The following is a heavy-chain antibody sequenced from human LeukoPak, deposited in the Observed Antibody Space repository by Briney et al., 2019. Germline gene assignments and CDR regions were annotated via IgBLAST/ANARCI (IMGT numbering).Heavy chain of an antibody. J-gene: IGHJ6*02. Sequence: ASVKVSCKASGYTFTSYGISWVRQAPGQGLEWMGWISAYNGNTNYAQKLQGRVTMTTDTSTSTAYMELWSLRSDDTAVYYCARDSRFPGSGYYYYGMDVWGQGTTVTVSS. CDR3: ARDSRFPGSGYYYYGMDV. CDR1: GYTFTSYG. CDR2: ISAYNGNT. D-gene: IGHD3-3*01. V-gene: IGHV1-18*01.